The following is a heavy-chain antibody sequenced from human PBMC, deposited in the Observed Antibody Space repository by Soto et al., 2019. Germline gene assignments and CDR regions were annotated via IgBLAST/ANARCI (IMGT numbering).Heavy chain of an antibody. J-gene: IGHJ4*02. CDR1: GGTFSSYA. V-gene: IGHV1-69*13. Sequence: SVKVSCKASGGTFSSYAISWVRQAPGQGLEWMGGIIPIFGTANYAQKFQGRVTITADESTSTAYMELSSLRSEDTAVYYCASHYYDSSGYGNPFDYWGQGTLVTVSS. CDR3: ASHYYDSSGYGNPFDY. CDR2: IIPIFGTA. D-gene: IGHD3-22*01.